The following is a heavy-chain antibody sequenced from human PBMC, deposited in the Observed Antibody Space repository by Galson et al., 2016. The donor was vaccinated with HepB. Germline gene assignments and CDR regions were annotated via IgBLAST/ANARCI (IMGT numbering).Heavy chain of an antibody. D-gene: IGHD3-3*01. V-gene: IGHV6-1*01. CDR1: GDSVSSNSAA. CDR3: TRTSFPFIALEDINSDGHSYYGMDV. Sequence: CAISGDSVSSNSAAWNWVRQSPWRGLEWLGRTYYRSKWYFDFGVSVKSRIIINPDTSKNQFSLQLNSVSPEDTAVYYCTRTSFPFIALEDINSDGHSYYGMDVWGHGTTVTVPS. J-gene: IGHJ6*02. CDR2: TYYRSKWYF.